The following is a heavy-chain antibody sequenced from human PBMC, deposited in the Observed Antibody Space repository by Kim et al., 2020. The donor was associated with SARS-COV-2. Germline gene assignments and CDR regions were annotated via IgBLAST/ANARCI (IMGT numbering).Heavy chain of an antibody. V-gene: IGHV2-70*11. CDR3: ARYSSSSLNGYYYYMDV. CDR2: IDWDDDK. Sequence: SGPTLVNPTQTLTLTCTFSGFSLSTSGMCVSWIRQPPGKALEWLARIDWDDDKYYSTSLKTRLTISKDTSKNQVVLTMTNMDPVDTATYYCARYSSSSLNGYYYYMDVWGKGTTVTVSS. D-gene: IGHD6-6*01. J-gene: IGHJ6*03. CDR1: GFSLSTSGMC.